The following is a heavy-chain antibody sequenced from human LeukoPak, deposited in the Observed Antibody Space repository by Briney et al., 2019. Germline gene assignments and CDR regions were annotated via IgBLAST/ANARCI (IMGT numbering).Heavy chain of an antibody. D-gene: IGHD3-22*01. CDR1: GLTFSSYV. CDR2: ISGSGGST. Sequence: PGGSLRLSCAASGLTFSSYVMSWVRQAPGKGLEWVSAISGSGGSTYYADSVKGRFTISRDNSKNTLYLQMNSLRAEDTAVYYCAKGYDSSGYYSGYYFDYWGQGTLVTVSS. CDR3: AKGYDSSGYYSGYYFDY. V-gene: IGHV3-23*01. J-gene: IGHJ4*02.